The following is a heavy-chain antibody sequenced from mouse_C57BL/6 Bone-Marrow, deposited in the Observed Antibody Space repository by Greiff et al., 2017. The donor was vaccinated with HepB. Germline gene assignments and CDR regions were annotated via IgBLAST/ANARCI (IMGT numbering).Heavy chain of an antibody. Sequence: EVKLLESGPGLVKPSQSLSLTCSVTGYSITSGYYWNWIRQFPGNKLEWMGYISYDGSNNYNPPLKNRISITRDTSKNQFFLKLNSVTTEDTATYYCARGEGYYYGSSIYAMDYWGQGTSVTVSS. V-gene: IGHV3-6*01. CDR3: ARGEGYYYGSSIYAMDY. J-gene: IGHJ4*01. CDR2: ISYDGSN. CDR1: GYSITSGYY. D-gene: IGHD1-1*01.